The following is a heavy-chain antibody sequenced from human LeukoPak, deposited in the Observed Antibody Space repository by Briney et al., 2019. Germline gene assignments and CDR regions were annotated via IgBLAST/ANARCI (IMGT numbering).Heavy chain of an antibody. CDR3: AKDATASPYFHWFDN. J-gene: IGHJ4*02. CDR2: ISSGDRT. CDR1: GFTFSSYA. Sequence: GGSLRLSCAASGFTFSSYAMNWVRQAPGKGLEWVAGISSGDRTFHAESVKGRFTISRDKSKDTLYLQMNSLRAEDTAVYYCAKDATASPYFHWFDNWGQGAQVIVSS. D-gene: IGHD3-9*01. V-gene: IGHV3-23*01.